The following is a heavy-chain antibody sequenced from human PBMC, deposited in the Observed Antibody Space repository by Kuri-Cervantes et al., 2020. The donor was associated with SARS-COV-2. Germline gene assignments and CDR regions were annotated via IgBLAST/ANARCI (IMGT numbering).Heavy chain of an antibody. CDR3: ARDYYDSSGVY. CDR1: GFTFSSYS. Sequence: GESLKISCAASGFTFSSYSMNWVRQAPGKGLVWVSRINSDGSSTSYADSVKGRFTISRDNAKNTLYLQMNSLRAEDTAVYYWARDYYDSSGVYWSQGTLVTVSS. V-gene: IGHV3-74*01. CDR2: INSDGSST. J-gene: IGHJ4*02. D-gene: IGHD3-22*01.